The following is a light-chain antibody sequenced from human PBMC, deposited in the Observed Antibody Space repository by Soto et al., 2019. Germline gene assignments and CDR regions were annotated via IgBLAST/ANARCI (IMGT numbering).Light chain of an antibody. J-gene: IGLJ1*01. Sequence: QSVLTRPASVSGSPGQSITISCTGTRSDVGGYIYVSWYQQHPGKAPKLMIYDVTSRPSGVSYRFSGSKSGNTASLTISGLQAEDEADYYCSSYTTSSSYVFGTGTKVTVL. CDR2: DVT. CDR3: SSYTTSSSYV. CDR1: RSDVGGYIY. V-gene: IGLV2-14*01.